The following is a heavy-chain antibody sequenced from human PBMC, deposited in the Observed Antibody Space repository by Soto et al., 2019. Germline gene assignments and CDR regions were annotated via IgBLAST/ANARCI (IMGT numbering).Heavy chain of an antibody. Sequence: ASVKVSCKASGYTFIGYYIHWVRLVPGQGLEWMGWSNPDSGNTKYAQKFQGRVTMTRDTAISTAYMELSRLRSDDTAVYYCTRGTYEGGIGVAGHAFDLWGQGTTVTVSS. CDR2: SNPDSGNT. J-gene: IGHJ3*01. CDR3: TRGTYEGGIGVAGHAFDL. V-gene: IGHV1-2*02. CDR1: GYTFIGYY. D-gene: IGHD6-19*01.